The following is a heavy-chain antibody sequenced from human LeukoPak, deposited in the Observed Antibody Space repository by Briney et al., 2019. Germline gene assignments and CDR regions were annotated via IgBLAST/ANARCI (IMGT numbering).Heavy chain of an antibody. Sequence: SETLSLTCTVSGGSISSYYWSWIRQPPGKGLEWIGYIYTSGSTNYNPSLKSRVTISVDTSKNQFPLKLSSVTAADTAVYYCARLNCTNGVCYGLYYMDVWGKGTTVTVSS. J-gene: IGHJ6*03. V-gene: IGHV4-4*09. D-gene: IGHD2-8*01. CDR1: GGSISSYY. CDR2: IYTSGST. CDR3: ARLNCTNGVCYGLYYMDV.